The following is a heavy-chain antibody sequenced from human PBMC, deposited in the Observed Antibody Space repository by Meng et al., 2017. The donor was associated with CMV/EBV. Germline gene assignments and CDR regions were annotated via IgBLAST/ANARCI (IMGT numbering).Heavy chain of an antibody. CDR3: ARRGGGSEFDF. J-gene: IGHJ4*02. Sequence: CTSSGYRFRQNDIHWVRQAPGQGLEWLGRISADNGDTKYAQKVQERVSLTRNTYTNTAYMELRSLTSDDTAIYYCARRGGGSEFDFWGQGTLVTVSS. CDR2: ISADNGDT. CDR1: GYRFRQND. V-gene: IGHV1-18*01. D-gene: IGHD3-10*01.